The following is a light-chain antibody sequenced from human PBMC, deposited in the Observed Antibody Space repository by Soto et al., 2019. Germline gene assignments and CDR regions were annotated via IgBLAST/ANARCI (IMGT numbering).Light chain of an antibody. CDR3: QQYNSYWDT. J-gene: IGKJ2*01. Sequence: DIQMTQSPSTLSAFVGDRVSITCQTSQDIRSGLAWYQQKPGTAPKLLIYDASVVETGVPSRFRGSKSGTEFTLTISSLQPDDFATYYCQQYNSYWDTFGQGTKLEIK. V-gene: IGKV1-5*01. CDR2: DAS. CDR1: QDIRSG.